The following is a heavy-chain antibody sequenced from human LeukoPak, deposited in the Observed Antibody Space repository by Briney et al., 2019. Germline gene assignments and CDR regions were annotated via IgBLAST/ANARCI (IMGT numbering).Heavy chain of an antibody. CDR2: IHYSGST. V-gene: IGHV4-59*01. CDR1: GGSINSYY. J-gene: IGHJ4*02. D-gene: IGHD3-22*01. CDR3: ATLYYYDSSGYSYCFDY. Sequence: SETLSLTCTVSGGSINSYYWSWIRQPPGKGLEWIGYIHYSGSTNYNPSLKSRVTISVDTSKNQFSLKLSSVTAADTAVYYCATLYYYDSSGYSYCFDYWGQGTLVTVSS.